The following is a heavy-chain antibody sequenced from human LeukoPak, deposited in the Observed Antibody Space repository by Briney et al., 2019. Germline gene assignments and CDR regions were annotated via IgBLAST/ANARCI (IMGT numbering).Heavy chain of an antibody. CDR3: AREEYSSSSGGTDAFDI. J-gene: IGHJ3*02. Sequence: SETLSLTCTVSGGSISSYYWSWIRQPAGKGLEWIGRIYTSGSTNYNPSLKSRVTMSGDTSKNQVSLKLSSVTAADTAVYYCAREEYSSSSGGTDAFDIWGQGTMVTVSS. V-gene: IGHV4-4*07. CDR1: GGSISSYY. CDR2: IYTSGST. D-gene: IGHD6-6*01.